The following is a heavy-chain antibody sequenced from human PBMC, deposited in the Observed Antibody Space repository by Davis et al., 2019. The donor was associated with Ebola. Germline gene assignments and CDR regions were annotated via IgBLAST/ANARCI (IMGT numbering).Heavy chain of an antibody. CDR2: MYYSGST. D-gene: IGHD6-19*01. Sequence: MPSETLSLTCSVSGGSITGSSYYWGWICQPPGKGLEWIGSMYYSGSTYYNPSLKSRVTISVDTSNNQFSLKVSSVTAADTAVYYCARTYSSAWYYWGQGTLVTVSS. J-gene: IGHJ4*02. CDR3: ARTYSSAWYY. CDR1: GGSITGSSYY. V-gene: IGHV4-39*01.